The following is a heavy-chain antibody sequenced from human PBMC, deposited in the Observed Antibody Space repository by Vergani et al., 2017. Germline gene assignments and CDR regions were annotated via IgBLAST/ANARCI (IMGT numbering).Heavy chain of an antibody. J-gene: IGHJ3*02. CDR3: AKVGRSEVAGTFGAFDI. V-gene: IGHV3-21*04. CDR1: GFTFSHYS. CDR2: ISGNNDDV. D-gene: IGHD6-19*01. Sequence: EVQMVESGGGLVKPGGSLRLSCVASGFTFSHYSMNWVRQAPGKGLEWVSSISGNNDDVYYADSVKGRCTISRDNSKNTLCLHMNSLRPEDTAVYYCAKVGRSEVAGTFGAFDIWGQGTMVTVSS.